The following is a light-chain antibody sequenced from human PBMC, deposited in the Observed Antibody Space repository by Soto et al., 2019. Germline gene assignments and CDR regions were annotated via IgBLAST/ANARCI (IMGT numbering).Light chain of an antibody. CDR3: QQYNDWPIT. J-gene: IGKJ5*01. CDR1: QSVSDN. CDR2: SAS. Sequence: EIIMTQSPATLSVSPGERVTLSCRASQSVSDNVAWYQQRPGQSPRLLMHSASARAAGLPARFSGSGSGTEFSLSIRSLQSEDFAVYFCQQYNDWPITFGQGTRLETK. V-gene: IGKV3-15*01.